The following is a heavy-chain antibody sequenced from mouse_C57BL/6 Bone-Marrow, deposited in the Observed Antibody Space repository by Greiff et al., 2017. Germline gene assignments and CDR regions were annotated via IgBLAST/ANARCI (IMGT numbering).Heavy chain of an antibody. J-gene: IGHJ3*01. CDR2: ISYSGST. CDR3: ARGGGLAWFAY. Sequence: EVQLQESGPGMVKPSQSLSLTCTVTGYSITSGYDWHWIRHFPGNKLEWMGYISYSGSTNYNPSLKSRISIPHDTSKNHFFLKLNSGTTEDTATDYCARGGGLAWFAYWGQGTLGTVSA. V-gene: IGHV3-1*01. CDR1: GYSITSGYD. D-gene: IGHD3-1*01.